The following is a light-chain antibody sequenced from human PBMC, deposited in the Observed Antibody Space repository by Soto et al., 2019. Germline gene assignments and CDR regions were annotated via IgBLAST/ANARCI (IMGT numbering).Light chain of an antibody. CDR1: KNDIGVYDF. J-gene: IGLJ1*01. V-gene: IGLV2-8*01. Sequence: QCVLTQPASSSGSPGQSVTISCTGTKNDIGVYDFVSWYQHHPGKAPRLIIYEVVQRPSGVPDRFSGSKSGNTASLTVSGLQAADEADYFCKSYAGSNTYVFRSGTKVTVL. CDR2: EVV. CDR3: KSYAGSNTYV.